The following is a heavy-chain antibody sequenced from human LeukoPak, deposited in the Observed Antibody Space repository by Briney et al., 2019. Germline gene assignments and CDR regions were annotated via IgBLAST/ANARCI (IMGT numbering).Heavy chain of an antibody. CDR2: VDVHGQGT. J-gene: IGHJ5*02. D-gene: IGHD2/OR15-2a*01. CDR1: GFTFSSYW. Sequence: GGSLRLSCAASGFTFSSYWMHWVRQAPGKGPVWVSRVDVHGQGTAYADSAKGRFTISRDNAKNTLSLQMNSLSAEDTAVYYCARSNYDSTTFYYHLDLWGQGTLVTVSS. CDR3: ARSNYDSTTFYYHLDL. V-gene: IGHV3-74*01.